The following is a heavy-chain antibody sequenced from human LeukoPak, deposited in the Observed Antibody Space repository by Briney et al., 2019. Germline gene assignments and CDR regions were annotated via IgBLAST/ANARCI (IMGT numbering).Heavy chain of an antibody. D-gene: IGHD6-13*01. CDR3: ASFNLAAAGIQNY. CDR1: GGSISSSNW. Sequence: KPSGTLSLTCAVSGGSISSSNWWSWVRQPPGKGLEWIGEIYHSGSTNYNPSLKSRVTISVDTSKNQFSLKLSSVTAADTAVYYCASFNLAAAGIQNYWGQGTLVTVSS. CDR2: IYHSGST. V-gene: IGHV4-4*02. J-gene: IGHJ4*02.